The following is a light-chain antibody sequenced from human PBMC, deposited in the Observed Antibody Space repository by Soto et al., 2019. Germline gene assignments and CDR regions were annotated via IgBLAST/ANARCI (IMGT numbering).Light chain of an antibody. J-gene: IGKJ1*01. V-gene: IGKV2-24*01. CDR1: RSLVHSPGNTS. Sequence: DPLVTQTPLASTVTLGQSASISYSSSRSLVHSPGNTSLILIHQTPRQPPRLLIYKSSNRFSGVPDRFSGSGAGTDFTLEINRVEADDVGVYYCMQATPFPWTFGQGTKVEI. CDR3: MQATPFPWT. CDR2: KSS.